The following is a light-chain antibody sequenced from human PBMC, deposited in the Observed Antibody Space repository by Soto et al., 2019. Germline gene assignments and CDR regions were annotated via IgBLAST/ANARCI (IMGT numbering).Light chain of an antibody. CDR1: QSISSY. CDR2: AAS. Sequence: DIQMTQSPSSLSASVGDRVTITCRTSQSISSYLNWYQQKPGTAPKLLIYAASSLQSGVPSRFSGSGSGTDFTLTISNLQPLDFAAYYCQQSYSTPFTFGQGTRLEIK. J-gene: IGKJ5*01. V-gene: IGKV1-39*01. CDR3: QQSYSTPFT.